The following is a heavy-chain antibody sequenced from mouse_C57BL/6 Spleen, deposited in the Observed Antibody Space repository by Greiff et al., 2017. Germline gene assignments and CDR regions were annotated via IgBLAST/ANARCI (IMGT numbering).Heavy chain of an antibody. CDR3: TRRYSLYYFDD. CDR1: GYTFTDYE. V-gene: IGHV1-15*01. Sequence: VQLQQSGAELVRPGASVTLSCKASGYTFTDYEMHWVKQTPVHGLEWIGAIDPETGGTAYNQKFKGKAILTADKSSSTAYMELRSLTSEDSAVYYCTRRYSLYYFDDWGQGTTLTVSS. CDR2: IDPETGGT. J-gene: IGHJ2*01. D-gene: IGHD2-12*01.